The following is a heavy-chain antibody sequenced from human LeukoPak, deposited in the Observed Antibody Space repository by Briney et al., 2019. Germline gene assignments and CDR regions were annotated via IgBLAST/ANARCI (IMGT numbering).Heavy chain of an antibody. V-gene: IGHV3-30*02. D-gene: IGHD2-21*01. J-gene: IGHJ1*01. Sequence: PGGSLRLSCAASGFTFSSYGMHWVRQAPGQGLEWAAFIRYDGSNKNYADSVKGRFTTPRDISKNTLYLQMNSLRAEDTAVYYCASVNGDGAEYFQHWGQGTLVTVSS. CDR2: IRYDGSNK. CDR1: GFTFSSYG. CDR3: ASVNGDGAEYFQH.